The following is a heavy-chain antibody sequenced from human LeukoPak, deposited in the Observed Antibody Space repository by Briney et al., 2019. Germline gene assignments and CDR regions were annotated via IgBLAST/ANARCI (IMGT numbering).Heavy chain of an antibody. J-gene: IGHJ4*02. Sequence: GESLKISCKGSGYSFTSYWIGWVRQMPGKGLEWMGIIYPGDSDTRYSPSFQGQVTISADKSISTAYLQWSSLKASDTAMYYCARIRKDCSSTSCYRDNKYYFDYRGQGTLVTVSS. CDR1: GYSFTSYW. V-gene: IGHV5-51*01. CDR2: IYPGDSDT. D-gene: IGHD2-2*01. CDR3: ARIRKDCSSTSCYRDNKYYFDY.